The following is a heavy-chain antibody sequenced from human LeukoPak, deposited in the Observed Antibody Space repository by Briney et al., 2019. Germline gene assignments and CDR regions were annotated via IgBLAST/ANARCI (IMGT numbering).Heavy chain of an antibody. V-gene: IGHV3-21*01. CDR3: ARGVAVAGTFATRFDC. CDR1: GFTFSTYT. Sequence: PGGSLRLSCAASGFTFSTYTMNWVRQAPGKGLEWVSSISSSSNYIYYADSLKGRFTISGDNAKNSLYLQMNSLRAEDTAVYYCARGVAVAGTFATRFDCWGQGTLVTVSS. D-gene: IGHD6-19*01. J-gene: IGHJ4*02. CDR2: ISSSSNYI.